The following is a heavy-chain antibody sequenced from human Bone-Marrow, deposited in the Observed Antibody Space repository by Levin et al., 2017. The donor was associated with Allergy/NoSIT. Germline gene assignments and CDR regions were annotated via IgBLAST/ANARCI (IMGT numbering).Heavy chain of an antibody. Sequence: GGSLRLSCAASGFIFSTYSLHWVRQPPGKGLEWVSSISSASSYIYYADSVKGRFTISRDNAKNSLYLQMNSLRAEETAVYYCVRSESITGTEDLKVMDVWGQGTTVTVSS. CDR1: GFIFSTYS. V-gene: IGHV3-21*01. J-gene: IGHJ6*02. D-gene: IGHD1/OR15-1a*01. CDR2: ISSASSYI. CDR3: VRSESITGTEDLKVMDV.